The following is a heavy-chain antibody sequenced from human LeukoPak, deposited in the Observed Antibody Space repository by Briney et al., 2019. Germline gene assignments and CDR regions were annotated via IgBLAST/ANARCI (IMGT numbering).Heavy chain of an antibody. J-gene: IGHJ6*03. D-gene: IGHD3-10*01. CDR2: INHSGST. Sequence: PSETLSLTCAVYGESFSGYYWSWIRQPPGKGLEWIGEINHSGSTNYNPSLKSRVTISVDTSKNQFSLKLSSVTAADTPVYYCARGPYYYGTGSNMDYYYMDVWGKGTTVTVSS. V-gene: IGHV4-34*01. CDR3: ARGPYYYGTGSNMDYYYMDV. CDR1: GESFSGYY.